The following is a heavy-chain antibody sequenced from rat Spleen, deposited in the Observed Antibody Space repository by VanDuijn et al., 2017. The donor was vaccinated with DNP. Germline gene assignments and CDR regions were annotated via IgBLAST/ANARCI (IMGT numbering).Heavy chain of an antibody. V-gene: IGHV5-25*01. CDR2: VNTGGGIT. J-gene: IGHJ3*01. CDR3: XXRGXXXLFXX. CDR1: GLTFSDYS. Sequence: EVQLVESGGGLVQPGRSLKLSCAASGLTFSDYSMAWVRQAPSKGLEWVASVNTGGGITYYRDSVKGRFIVSRDNAKSTLDLQLDSLRSADTATNYXXXRGXXXLFXXXGQGTLXXVSS.